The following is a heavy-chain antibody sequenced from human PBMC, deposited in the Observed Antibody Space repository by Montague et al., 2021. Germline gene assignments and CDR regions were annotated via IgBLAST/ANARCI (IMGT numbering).Heavy chain of an antibody. CDR1: VDSFTDYY. J-gene: IGHJ6*02. D-gene: IGHD3-16*02. V-gene: IGHV4-39*01. Sequence: SETLFLTCDIYVDSFTDYYWGWIRQPPGKGLEWIGSIYYSGSTYYNPSLKSRVTISVDTSKNQFSLKLSSVTAADTAVYYCARHVIGNYGMDVWGQGTTVTVSS. CDR2: IYYSGST. CDR3: ARHVIGNYGMDV.